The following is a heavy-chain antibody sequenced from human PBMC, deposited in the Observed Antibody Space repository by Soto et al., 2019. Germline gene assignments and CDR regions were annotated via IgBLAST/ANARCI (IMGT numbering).Heavy chain of an antibody. D-gene: IGHD6-13*01. Sequence: GGSLRLSCAASGFTFISYAMSWVRQAPGKGLEWVSAISGSGGSTYYADSVKGRFTISRDNSKNTLYLQMNSLRAEDTAVYYCAKVGGSSSRAGPVWFDPWGRGTLVTVSS. J-gene: IGHJ5*02. CDR1: GFTFISYA. CDR3: AKVGGSSSRAGPVWFDP. V-gene: IGHV3-23*01. CDR2: ISGSGGST.